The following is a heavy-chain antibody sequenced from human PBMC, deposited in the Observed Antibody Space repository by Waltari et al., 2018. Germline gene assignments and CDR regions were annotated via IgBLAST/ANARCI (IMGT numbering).Heavy chain of an antibody. Sequence: QVQLQESGPGLVKPSETLSLTCAVSGYSISSGYYWGWIRQPPGKGLEWIGSIYHSGSTYYNPSLKSRVTISVDTSKNQFSLKLSSVTAADTAVYYCARRAVAVSPYYFDYWGQGTLVTVSS. V-gene: IGHV4-38-2*01. D-gene: IGHD6-19*01. CDR2: IYHSGST. J-gene: IGHJ4*02. CDR1: GYSISSGYY. CDR3: ARRAVAVSPYYFDY.